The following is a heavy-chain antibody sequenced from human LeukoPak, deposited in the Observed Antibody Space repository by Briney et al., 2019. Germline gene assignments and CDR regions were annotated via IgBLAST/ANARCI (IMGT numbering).Heavy chain of an antibody. D-gene: IGHD3-3*01. CDR1: GFTFSDHY. Sequence: GGSLRLSCAASGFTFSDHYMDWVRQAPGKGLEYVSAISNNGGSTYYADSAKGRFTISRDNSKNTLYLQMSSLRAEDTAVYYCVKDERYYDFWSGYYITLNYYFDYWGQGTLVTVSS. J-gene: IGHJ4*02. V-gene: IGHV3-64D*09. CDR3: VKDERYYDFWSGYYITLNYYFDY. CDR2: ISNNGGST.